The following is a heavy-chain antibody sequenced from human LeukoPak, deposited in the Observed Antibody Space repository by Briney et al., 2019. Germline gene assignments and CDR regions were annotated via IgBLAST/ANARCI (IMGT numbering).Heavy chain of an antibody. CDR2: IYYSGST. CDR1: GGSISSYY. Sequence: SETLSLTCTVSGGSISSYYWSWIRQPPGKGLEWIGYIYYSGSTNYNPSLKSRVTISVDTSKNQFSLKLNSVTAADTAVYYCARAEVSSWYGNWFDPWGQGTLVTVSS. J-gene: IGHJ5*02. V-gene: IGHV4-59*01. CDR3: ARAEVSSWYGNWFDP. D-gene: IGHD6-13*01.